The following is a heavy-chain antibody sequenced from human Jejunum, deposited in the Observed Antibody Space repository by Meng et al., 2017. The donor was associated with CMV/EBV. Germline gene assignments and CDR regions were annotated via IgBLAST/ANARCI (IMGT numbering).Heavy chain of an antibody. CDR1: GYTLSNYG. J-gene: IGHJ4*02. V-gene: IGHV1-18*01. CDR3: ARVEVGITSGDY. D-gene: IGHD1-26*01. CDR2: ISAYNGNT. Sequence: QGQLGQAGGEGKKPGDSVEVSCKASGYTLSNYGSPWVRQAPGQGLEWMGWISAYNGNTNYAQTLQGRVTMTTDTSTSTAYMELGSLRSDDTAVYYCARVEVGITSGDYWGQGTLVTVSS.